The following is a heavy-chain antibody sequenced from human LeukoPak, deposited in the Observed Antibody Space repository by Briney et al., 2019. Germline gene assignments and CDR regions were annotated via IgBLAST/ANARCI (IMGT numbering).Heavy chain of an antibody. J-gene: IGHJ4*02. CDR3: ARDDTMVRGVIPTFDY. Sequence: ASVKVSCKASGYTFTGYYMHWVRQAPGQGLEWMGWISAYNGNTNYAQKLQGRVTMTTDTSTSTAYMELRSLRSDDTAVYYCARDDTMVRGVIPTFDYWGQGTLVIVSS. CDR1: GYTFTGYY. V-gene: IGHV1-18*04. CDR2: ISAYNGNT. D-gene: IGHD3-10*01.